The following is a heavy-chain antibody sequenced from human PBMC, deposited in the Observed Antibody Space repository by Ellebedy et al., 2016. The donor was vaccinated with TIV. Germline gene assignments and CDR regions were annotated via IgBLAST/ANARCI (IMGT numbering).Heavy chain of an antibody. V-gene: IGHV4-61*01. CDR2: ISYNGRT. CDR3: ARVRLITMGRKFFDP. J-gene: IGHJ5*02. Sequence: MPSETLSLTCTVSGGSVSSDSFYRSWIRQPPGMGLEWIGHISYNGRTYSSPSLKRRVSISLDPLKKQFSLKLTSVNPSDTAIYYCARVRLITMGRKFFDPWGQGTLVTVSS. D-gene: IGHD3-10*01. CDR1: GGSVSSDSFY.